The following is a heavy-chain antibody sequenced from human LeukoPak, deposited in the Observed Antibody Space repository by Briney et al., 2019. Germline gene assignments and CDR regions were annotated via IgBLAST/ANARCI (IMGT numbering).Heavy chain of an antibody. J-gene: IGHJ4*02. Sequence: GASVKVSCKASGYTFTSYDINWVRQATGKGLEWMGWMNTNSGNTGYAQKFQGRVTMTRNTSISTAYMELSSLRSEDTAVYYCARGPYYYDSSGYCIDYWGQGTLVTVSS. D-gene: IGHD3-22*01. CDR3: ARGPYYYDSSGYCIDY. CDR2: MNTNSGNT. V-gene: IGHV1-8*01. CDR1: GYTFTSYD.